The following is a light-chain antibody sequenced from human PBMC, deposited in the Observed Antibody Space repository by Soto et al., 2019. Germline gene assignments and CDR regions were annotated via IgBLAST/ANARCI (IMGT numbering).Light chain of an antibody. J-gene: IGLJ3*02. V-gene: IGLV4-60*02. CDR2: LEGSGSY. CDR1: SGHSSYI. Sequence: QLVLTQSSSASASLGSSVKLTCTLSSGHSSYIIAWHQQQPGKAPRYLMKLEGSGSYNKGSGDPDRFSGSSSGADRYLTISNLQFEDEADYYCETWDSNTRMFGGGTKLTVL. CDR3: ETWDSNTRM.